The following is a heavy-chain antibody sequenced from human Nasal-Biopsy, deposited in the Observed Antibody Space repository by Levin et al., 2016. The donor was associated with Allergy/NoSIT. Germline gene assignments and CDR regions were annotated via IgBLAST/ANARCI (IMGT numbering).Heavy chain of an antibody. J-gene: IGHJ4*02. Sequence: GESLKISCEASGFTFRNYPMHWVRRGPGKGLEWVTSISYNGRKTDFSDSVKGRFAISRDNSKNTLYLQMNNLRPDDTAVYYCARVDYCAGDCFSNYFDSWGQGALVTVSS. CDR3: ARVDYCAGDCFSNYFDS. D-gene: IGHD2-21*02. CDR2: ISYNGRKT. CDR1: GFTFRNYP. V-gene: IGHV3-30*09.